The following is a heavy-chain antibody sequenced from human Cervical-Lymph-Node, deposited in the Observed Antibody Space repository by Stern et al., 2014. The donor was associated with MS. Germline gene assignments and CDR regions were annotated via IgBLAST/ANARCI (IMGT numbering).Heavy chain of an antibody. Sequence: QLQLQESGPGLLRPSETLSLTCTVSGASITSYYWSWIRQPPGKGLEWIGYIYYSGTTYYNASLKGRVAISIDTSKTQFSLRLSSVTAADTAVYYCARATDLWGQGTLVTVSS. J-gene: IGHJ5*02. CDR3: ARATDL. V-gene: IGHV4-59*01. CDR1: GASITSYY. CDR2: IYYSGTT.